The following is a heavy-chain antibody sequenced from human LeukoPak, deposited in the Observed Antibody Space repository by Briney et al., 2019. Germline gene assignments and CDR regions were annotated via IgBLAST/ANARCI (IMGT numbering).Heavy chain of an antibody. CDR1: GFTFNSYA. D-gene: IGHD3-10*01. CDR2: IQYDGSNK. Sequence: PGGSLRLSCAASGFTFNSYAMHWVRQAPGKGLEWVAFIQYDGSNKYYTDSMKGRFTISRDKSKNTLYLQMNSLRAEDTAVYYCTRHRGLLWSTSWGQGTLVTVSS. CDR3: TRHRGLLWSTS. V-gene: IGHV3-30*02. J-gene: IGHJ4*02.